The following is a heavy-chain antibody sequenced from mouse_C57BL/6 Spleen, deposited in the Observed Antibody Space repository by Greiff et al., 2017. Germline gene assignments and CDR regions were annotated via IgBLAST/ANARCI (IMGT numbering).Heavy chain of an antibody. Sequence: EVQLQQSGPELVKPGASVKIPCKASGYTFTDYNMDWVKQSHGKSLEWIGDINPNNGGTIYNQKFKGKATLTVDKSSSTAYMELRSLTSEDTAVYYCARGISDYGSSPFDYWGQGTTLTVSS. CDR2: INPNNGGT. CDR3: ARGISDYGSSPFDY. D-gene: IGHD1-1*01. J-gene: IGHJ2*01. CDR1: GYTFTDYN. V-gene: IGHV1-18*01.